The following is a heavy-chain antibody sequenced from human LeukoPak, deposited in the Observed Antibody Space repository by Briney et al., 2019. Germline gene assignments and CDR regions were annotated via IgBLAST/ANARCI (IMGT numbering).Heavy chain of an antibody. CDR1: GGSISSGGYS. D-gene: IGHD2/OR15-2a*01. CDR2: IYHSGST. Sequence: SQTLSLTCAVSGGSISSGGYSWSWIRQPPGKGLEWIGYIYHSGSTYYNPSLKSRLTISVHRSKNQFSLKLSSVTAAATAVYYCARMNKGYYYYGMDVWGQGTTVTVSS. V-gene: IGHV4-30-2*01. J-gene: IGHJ6*02. CDR3: ARMNKGYYYYGMDV.